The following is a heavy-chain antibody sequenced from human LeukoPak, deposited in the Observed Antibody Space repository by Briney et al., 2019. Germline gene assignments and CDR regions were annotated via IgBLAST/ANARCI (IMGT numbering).Heavy chain of an antibody. V-gene: IGHV3-21*01. CDR1: GFTFSTYN. Sequence: GGSLRLSCAASGFTFSTYNMNWVRQAPGKGLEWVSSISRSSNYIYYADSVRGRFTISIDNAKNSLYLQMNSLRAEDTAVYYCARGMKYYDFWSGYLSWGQGTLVTVSS. CDR3: ARGMKYYDFWSGYLS. J-gene: IGHJ4*02. CDR2: ISRSSNYI. D-gene: IGHD3-3*01.